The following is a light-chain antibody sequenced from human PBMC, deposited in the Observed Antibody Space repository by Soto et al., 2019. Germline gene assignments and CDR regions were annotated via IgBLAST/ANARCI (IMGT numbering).Light chain of an antibody. V-gene: IGKV3-20*01. Sequence: EIVLTQSPVTLSLSPGERATLSCRAIQSVSSGYLAWYQQKPGQAPRLLIYGASTRATGIPDRFSGSGSGTDFTLTISRLEPEDFAVYYCQQYSSSPSITFGQGTRLEIK. J-gene: IGKJ5*01. CDR3: QQYSSSPSIT. CDR1: QSVSSGY. CDR2: GAS.